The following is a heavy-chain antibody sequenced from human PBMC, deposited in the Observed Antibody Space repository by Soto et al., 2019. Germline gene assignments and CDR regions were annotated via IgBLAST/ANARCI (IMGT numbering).Heavy chain of an antibody. CDR2: FNHSGDT. D-gene: IGHD1-26*01. CDR3: VRHHVRGRTIAGAAEF. J-gene: IGHJ4*02. CDR1: GGSLSGYY. V-gene: IGHV4-34*01. Sequence: SETLSLTCAVYGGSLSGYYWSWIRQPPGKALEWIGEFNHSGDTNYNPSLKSRVTISVDTSKNQLFLNLSSVTAADTAMYYCVRHHVRGRTIAGAAEFWGQGTLVTVSS.